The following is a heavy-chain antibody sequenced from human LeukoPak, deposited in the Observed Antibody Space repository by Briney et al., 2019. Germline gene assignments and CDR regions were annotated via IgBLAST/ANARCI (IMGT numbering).Heavy chain of an antibody. J-gene: IGHJ4*02. Sequence: GGSLRLSCAASGFTFSSYAMSWVRQAPGKGLEWVSAISGSGGSTYYADSVKGRFTISRDNAKNSLYLQMNSLRAEDTALYYCAKDRGDTAMVYYFDYWGQGTLVTVSS. CDR1: GFTFSSYA. CDR2: ISGSGGST. D-gene: IGHD5-18*01. V-gene: IGHV3-23*01. CDR3: AKDRGDTAMVYYFDY.